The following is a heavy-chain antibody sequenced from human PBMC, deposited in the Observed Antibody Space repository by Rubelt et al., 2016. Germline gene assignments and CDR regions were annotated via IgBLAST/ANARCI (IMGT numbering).Heavy chain of an antibody. CDR3: ARGDY. Sequence: QVQLVQSGAEVKKPGASVKVSCKASGYTFTNYDINWVRQATGQGLEWMGWMSPNSGNPAYAQKLQGRVTLTRDTSINTAYMELSGLRSDDTAVYYCARGDYWGQGTLVIVSS. J-gene: IGHJ4*02. CDR2: MSPNSGNP. CDR1: GYTFTNYD. V-gene: IGHV1-8*01.